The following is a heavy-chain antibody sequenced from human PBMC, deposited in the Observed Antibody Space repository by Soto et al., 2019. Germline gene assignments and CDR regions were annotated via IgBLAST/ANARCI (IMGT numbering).Heavy chain of an antibody. Sequence: SETLSLTCTVSGGSVSSGSFYWSWIRRPPGKGLEWIGYFYDSGSTNYNPSLRSRVTMSVDTSKNQFSLKLSSVTAADTAVYYCAAFAPQAPNYYYAMDVWGQGTRVTVSS. CDR1: GGSVSSGSFY. V-gene: IGHV4-61*01. D-gene: IGHD6-6*01. J-gene: IGHJ6*02. CDR3: AAFAPQAPNYYYAMDV. CDR2: FYDSGST.